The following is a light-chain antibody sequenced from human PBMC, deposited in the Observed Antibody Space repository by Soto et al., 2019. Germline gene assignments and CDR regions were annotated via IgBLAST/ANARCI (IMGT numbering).Light chain of an antibody. CDR1: QSVSSN. J-gene: IGKJ4*01. CDR3: QQYYNSLT. V-gene: IGKV3-15*01. Sequence: EIVMTQPPATLSVSSGERATLSCRASQSVSSNLAWYQQKPGQSPRRLIYGASTRATGIPARFSGSGSGTEFTLTISSLHCEDFSGYYCQQYYNSLTFGGGTKVDIK. CDR2: GAS.